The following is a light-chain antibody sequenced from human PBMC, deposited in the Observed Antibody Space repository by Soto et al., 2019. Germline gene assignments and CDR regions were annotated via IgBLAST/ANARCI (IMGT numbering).Light chain of an antibody. CDR2: DAS. CDR3: QQRSNWPPDMYT. Sequence: EIVLTQSPATLSLSPGERATLSCRASQSVSSYLAWYQQKPGQAPRLLIYDASNRATGIPARFSGSGSGTDFTLTISSLEPEDFAVYYCQQRSNWPPDMYTFGQGTQLEIK. V-gene: IGKV3-11*01. CDR1: QSVSSY. J-gene: IGKJ2*01.